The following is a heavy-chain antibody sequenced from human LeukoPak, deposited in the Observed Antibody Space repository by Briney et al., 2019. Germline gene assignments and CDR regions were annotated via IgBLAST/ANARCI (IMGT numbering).Heavy chain of an antibody. V-gene: IGHV4-31*03. D-gene: IGHD3-22*01. Sequence: PSDTLSLTCTVSGGSISSGYYWSWIRPHPGTGLEWIGYTYYGGSTYSHPSLKSRVGISLDKSKNRFSLRLNSVTAADTAVYYCAGLKYYYDSSGYYYFDYWGQGTLVTVSS. J-gene: IGHJ4*02. CDR2: TYYGGST. CDR3: AGLKYYYDSSGYYYFDY. CDR1: GGSISSGYY.